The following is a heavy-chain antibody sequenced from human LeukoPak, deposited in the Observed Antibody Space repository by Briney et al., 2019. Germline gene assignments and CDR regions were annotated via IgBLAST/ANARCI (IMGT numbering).Heavy chain of an antibody. D-gene: IGHD2-15*01. V-gene: IGHV4-59*01. CDR1: GGSISSYY. Sequence: PSETLSLTCTVSGGSISSYYWSWIRQPPGKGLEWIRYIYYSGSTNYNPSLKSRVTISVDTSKNQFSLKLSSVTAADTAVYYCARVPRYCSGGSCYMSRDDAFDIWGQGTMVTVSS. J-gene: IGHJ3*02. CDR2: IYYSGST. CDR3: ARVPRYCSGGSCYMSRDDAFDI.